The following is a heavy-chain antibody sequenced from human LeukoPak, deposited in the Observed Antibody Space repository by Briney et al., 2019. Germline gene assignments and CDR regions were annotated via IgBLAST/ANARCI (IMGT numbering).Heavy chain of an antibody. CDR3: ARRGMGFSSGYLFDY. CDR2: ISSSSSYI. J-gene: IGHJ4*02. Sequence: GGSLRLSCAASGFTSSSYSMNWVRQAPGKGLEWVSSISSSSSYIYYADSVKGRFTISRDNAKNSLYLQMNSLRAEDTAVYYCARRGMGFSSGYLFDYWGQGTLVTVSS. D-gene: IGHD3-22*01. CDR1: GFTSSSYS. V-gene: IGHV3-21*01.